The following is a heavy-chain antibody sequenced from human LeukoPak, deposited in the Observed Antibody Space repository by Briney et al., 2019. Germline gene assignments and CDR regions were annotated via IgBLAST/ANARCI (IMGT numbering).Heavy chain of an antibody. J-gene: IGHJ4*02. Sequence: GGSLRLSCAASGSTFSSYSMNWVRQAPGKGLEWVSSISSSSSYIYYADSVKGRFTISRDNAKNSLYLQMNSLRAEDTAVYYCARGVLATVTSALGYWGQGTLVTVSS. CDR2: ISSSSSYI. D-gene: IGHD4-17*01. V-gene: IGHV3-21*01. CDR1: GSTFSSYS. CDR3: ARGVLATVTSALGY.